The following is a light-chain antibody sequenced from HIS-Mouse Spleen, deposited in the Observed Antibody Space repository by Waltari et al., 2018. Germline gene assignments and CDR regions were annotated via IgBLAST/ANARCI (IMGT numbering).Light chain of an antibody. J-gene: IGLJ3*02. CDR3: CSYAGSSTWV. CDR2: EGS. V-gene: IGLV2-23*01. Sequence: QSALTQPRSVSGSPGQSVTISCTGTSSDVGGYNYVSRYQQHPGKAPKLMIYEGSKRPSGVSNRFSGSKSGNTASLTISGLQAEDEADYYCCSYAGSSTWVFGGGTKLTVL. CDR1: SSDVGGYNY.